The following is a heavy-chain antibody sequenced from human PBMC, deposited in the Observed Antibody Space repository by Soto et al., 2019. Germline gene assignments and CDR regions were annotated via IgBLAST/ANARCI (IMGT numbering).Heavy chain of an antibody. Sequence: GASVKVSCKASGYTFTIYGINWVRQAPGQGLEWMGWISPDNGNTNYAQKLQGRVTMTTDTSTSTAYMELRSLRSDDTAVYYCARDAAVGLFDYWGQGTLVTVSS. CDR3: ARDAAVGLFDY. D-gene: IGHD1-26*01. J-gene: IGHJ4*02. CDR1: GYTFTIYG. CDR2: ISPDNGNT. V-gene: IGHV1-18*01.